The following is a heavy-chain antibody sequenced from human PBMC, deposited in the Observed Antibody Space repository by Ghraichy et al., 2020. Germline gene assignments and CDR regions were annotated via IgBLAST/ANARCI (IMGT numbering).Heavy chain of an antibody. J-gene: IGHJ1*01. D-gene: IGHD3-22*01. CDR3: SRAGLYYDSGVYSSTVEYFRH. V-gene: IGHV1-46*03. CDR2: INPSGGST. Sequence: ASVKVSCKASGYTFTTYYMHWVRQAPGQGLEWMGLINPSGGSTSYAQKFQGRVTMTRDTSTSTVYMELTSLSSEDTAVYYCSRAGLYYDSGVYSSTVEYFRHWGHGTLFTVSS. CDR1: GYTFTTYY.